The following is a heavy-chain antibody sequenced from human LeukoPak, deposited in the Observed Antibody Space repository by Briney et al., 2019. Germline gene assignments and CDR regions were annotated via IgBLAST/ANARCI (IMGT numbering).Heavy chain of an antibody. CDR2: IIPIFGTA. D-gene: IGHD3-16*02. Sequence: SVKVSCKASGGTFSSYAISWVRQAPGQGLEWMGGIIPIFGTANYAQKFQGRVTITADESTSTAYMELSSLRSEDTAVYHCASQMITFGGVIVNWFDPWGQGTLVTVSS. J-gene: IGHJ5*02. V-gene: IGHV1-69*01. CDR3: ASQMITFGGVIVNWFDP. CDR1: GGTFSSYA.